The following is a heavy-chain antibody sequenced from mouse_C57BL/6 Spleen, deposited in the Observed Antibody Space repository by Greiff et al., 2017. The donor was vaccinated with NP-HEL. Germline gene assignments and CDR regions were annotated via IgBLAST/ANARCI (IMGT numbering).Heavy chain of an antibody. CDR2: IDPSDSET. CDR3: AYCSNHGGFAY. J-gene: IGHJ3*01. D-gene: IGHD2-5*01. CDR1: GYTFTSYW. V-gene: IGHV1-52*01. Sequence: QVQLQQPGAELVRPGSSVKLSCKASGYTFTSYWMHWVKQRPIQGLEWIGNIDPSDSETHYNQKFKDKATLTVDKSSSTAYMQLSSLTSEDSAVYYCAYCSNHGGFAYWGQGTLVTVSA.